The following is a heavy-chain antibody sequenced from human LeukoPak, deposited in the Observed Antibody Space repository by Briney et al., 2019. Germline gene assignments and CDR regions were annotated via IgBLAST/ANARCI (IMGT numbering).Heavy chain of an antibody. CDR1: GCFISSNY. D-gene: IGHD3-22*01. V-gene: IGHV3-66*01. Sequence: PGEALTLSCAVSGCFISSNYLTWVRQAPGKGLEWAEFIYCGGRTYYTHSLKGRFSPSVDKSKNALYLQMNTLRAADTAVYYCARAPDGYEAFDIWGQGTMVTVSS. J-gene: IGHJ3*02. CDR2: IYCGGRT. CDR3: ARAPDGYEAFDI.